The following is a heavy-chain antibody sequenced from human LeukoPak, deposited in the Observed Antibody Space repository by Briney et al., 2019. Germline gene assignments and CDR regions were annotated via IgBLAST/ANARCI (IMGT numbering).Heavy chain of an antibody. D-gene: IGHD1-7*01. CDR3: ARAGLGGTRAFVI. Sequence: PGGSLRLSCAASGFTFDDYGMSWVRQAPGKGLEWVSGINWNGGSTGYADSVKGRFTISRDNDKNSLKLQMNSQRAENTAVYYCARAGLGGTRAFVIWGQGTMVTVSS. CDR1: GFTFDDYG. J-gene: IGHJ3*02. V-gene: IGHV3-20*04. CDR2: INWNGGST.